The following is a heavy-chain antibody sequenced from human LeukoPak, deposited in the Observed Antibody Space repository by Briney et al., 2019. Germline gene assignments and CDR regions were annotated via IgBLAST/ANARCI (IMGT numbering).Heavy chain of an antibody. D-gene: IGHD3-22*01. Sequence: GGSLRLSCTASGFTFSIYAMSWVRQAPGKRLEWVSAISGSDAGTYYADSVKGRFTISRDNSKNTLYLQMNSLRAEDTAVYYCAKDWGYYYDSSGYFDYWGQGTLVTVSS. CDR1: GFTFSIYA. J-gene: IGHJ4*02. CDR3: AKDWGYYYDSSGYFDY. CDR2: ISGSDAGT. V-gene: IGHV3-23*01.